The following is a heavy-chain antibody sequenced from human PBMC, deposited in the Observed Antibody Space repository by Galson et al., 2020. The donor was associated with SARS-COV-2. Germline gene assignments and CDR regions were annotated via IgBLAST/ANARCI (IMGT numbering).Heavy chain of an antibody. CDR2: IYYSGST. Sequence: ETSETLSLTCTVSGGSISSGDYYWSWIRQPAGKGLEWIGYIYYSGSTYYNPSLKSRVTISVDTSKNQFSLKLSSVTAADTAVYYCAAPLRGGYDLGQGVDYYGMDVWGQGTTVTVSS. CDR1: GGSISSGDYY. D-gene: IGHD5-12*01. J-gene: IGHJ6*02. V-gene: IGHV4-30-4*01. CDR3: AAPLRGGYDLGQGVDYYGMDV.